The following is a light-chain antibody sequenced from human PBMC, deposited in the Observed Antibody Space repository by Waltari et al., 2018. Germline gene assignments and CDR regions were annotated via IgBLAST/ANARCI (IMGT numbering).Light chain of an antibody. CDR3: RQGNSYPFT. Sequence: DIQMSQSPSSLSASVGDRVTITCRASQGIASYLNWYQQKPGKAPNLLIYYANSLASGVPSRFSGSGSGTEFTLTISSLQPEDFATYYCRQGNSYPFTFGPGTKLDIK. J-gene: IGKJ3*01. CDR1: QGIASY. V-gene: IGKV1-17*01. CDR2: YAN.